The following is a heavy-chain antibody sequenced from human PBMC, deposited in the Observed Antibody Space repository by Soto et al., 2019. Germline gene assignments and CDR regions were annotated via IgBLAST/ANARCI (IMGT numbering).Heavy chain of an antibody. J-gene: IGHJ5*02. CDR3: ARGAAWTRSGGVSCFGT. D-gene: IGHD2-8*02. CDR1: GYTFARFA. V-gene: IGHV1-3*01. Sequence: ASVKVSCKASGYTFARFAVHWVRQAPGQSLEWMGWINADNGQTKYSQTFQGRITMTRDKSANTVYLEVHSLRSQDTAFYYCARGAAWTRSGGVSCFGTWGQGTLGTVSS. CDR2: INADNGQT.